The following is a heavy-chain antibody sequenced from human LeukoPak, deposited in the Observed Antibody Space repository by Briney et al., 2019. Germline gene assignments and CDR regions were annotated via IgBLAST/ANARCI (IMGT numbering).Heavy chain of an antibody. D-gene: IGHD6-13*01. CDR2: IYSCGST. CDR1: GFTVSSNY. CDR3: ARGVAAAGTIPPPGPNFDY. V-gene: IGHV3-66*01. Sequence: GSLRLSCAASGFTVSSNYMSWVRQAPGKGLEWVSVIYSCGSTYYADSVKGRFTISRDNSKNTLYPQMNSLRAEDTAVYYCARGVAAAGTIPPPGPNFDYWGQGTLVTVSS. J-gene: IGHJ4*02.